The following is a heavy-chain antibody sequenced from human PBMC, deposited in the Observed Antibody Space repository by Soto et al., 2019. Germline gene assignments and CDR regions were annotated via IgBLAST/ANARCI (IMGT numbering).Heavy chain of an antibody. J-gene: IGHJ3*02. CDR2: ISAYNGNT. CDR3: ARDVGPSVPAALIAFDI. D-gene: IGHD2-2*01. CDR1: GYTFTSYG. Sequence: QVQLVQSGAEVKKPGASVKVSCKASGYTFTSYGISWVRQAPGQGLEWMGWISAYNGNTNYAQKLQGRVTMTTDTATSTAYVELRSLRSDDTAVYYCARDVGPSVPAALIAFDIWGQGTMVTVSS. V-gene: IGHV1-18*01.